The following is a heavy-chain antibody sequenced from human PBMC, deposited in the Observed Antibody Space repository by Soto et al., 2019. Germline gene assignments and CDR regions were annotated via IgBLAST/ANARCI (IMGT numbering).Heavy chain of an antibody. CDR1: GDSISTNSAA. D-gene: IGHD6-13*01. CDR3: ARESVRQPLAYYFDY. J-gene: IGHJ4*02. CDR2: PYYRSTWYN. V-gene: IGHV6-1*01. Sequence: QVQLQQSGPGLVKPSQTLSLTCAISGDSISTNSAAWNWIRQSPSRGLEWMGRPYYRSTWYNDYELCVKSRITTHPDTPKNQFSPQLNSVPPEDTAVSYRARESVRQPLAYYFDYWGQGTLATVSS.